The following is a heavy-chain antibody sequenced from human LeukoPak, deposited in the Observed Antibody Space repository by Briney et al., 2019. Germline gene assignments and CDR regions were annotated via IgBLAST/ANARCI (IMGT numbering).Heavy chain of an antibody. V-gene: IGHV5-51*01. J-gene: IGHJ4*02. CDR1: GYNFPDYW. CDR2: IYPGDSDT. CDR3: ARLGDTAMVTFDY. Sequence: GESLKISCKGSGYNFPDYWIGWVRQMPGKGLEWMGIIYPGDSDTRYSPSFQGQVTISADKSISTAYLQWSSLKASDTAMYYCARLGDTAMVTFDYWGQGTLVTVSS. D-gene: IGHD5-18*01.